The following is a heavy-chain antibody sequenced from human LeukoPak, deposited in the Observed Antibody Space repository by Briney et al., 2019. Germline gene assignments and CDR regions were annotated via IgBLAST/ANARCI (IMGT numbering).Heavy chain of an antibody. CDR3: ATADWESFYFDS. CDR2: TSYSEGT. V-gene: IGHV4-31*03. Sequence: SETLSLTCTVSGGSISSGGYYWSWIRQHPGKGLEWIGFTSYSEGTYYNPSLMSRITISVDRSQNQFSLKMRDVTAADTAVYFCATADWESFYFDSWGQGALVAVSS. CDR1: GGSISSGGYY. J-gene: IGHJ4*02. D-gene: IGHD1-26*01.